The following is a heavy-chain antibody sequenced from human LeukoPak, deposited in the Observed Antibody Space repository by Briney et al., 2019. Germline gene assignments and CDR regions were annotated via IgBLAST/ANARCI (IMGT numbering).Heavy chain of an antibody. V-gene: IGHV1-2*06. Sequence: ASVKVSCKASGYTFTGYYMHWVRQAPGQGLEWMGRINPNSGGTNYAQKFQGRVTMTRDTSISTAYMELSRLRSDDTAVYYCASTSLGYYGSGSYLGYSDYWGQGTLVTVSS. J-gene: IGHJ4*02. CDR2: INPNSGGT. D-gene: IGHD3-10*01. CDR1: GYTFTGYY. CDR3: ASTSLGYYGSGSYLGYSDY.